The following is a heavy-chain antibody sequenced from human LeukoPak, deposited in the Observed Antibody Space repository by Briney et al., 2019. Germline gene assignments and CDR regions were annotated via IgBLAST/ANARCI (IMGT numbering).Heavy chain of an antibody. CDR3: ARLGPRGYDHFDY. CDR1: GFTFSNYW. Sequence: GGSLRLSCAASGFTFSNYWMFWVRQVPGKGLVWVSRINTDGSSTTYADSVKGRFTISRDNSKNTLYLLMNSLRAEDTAVYYCARLGPRGYDHFDYWGQGTLVTVSS. CDR2: INTDGSST. D-gene: IGHD5-18*01. J-gene: IGHJ4*02. V-gene: IGHV3-74*01.